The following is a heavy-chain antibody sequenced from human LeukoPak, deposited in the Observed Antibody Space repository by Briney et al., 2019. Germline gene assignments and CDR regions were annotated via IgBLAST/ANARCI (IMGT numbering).Heavy chain of an antibody. CDR3: ARGSYDFDY. CDR2: IYHSGGT. V-gene: IGHV4-30-2*01. D-gene: IGHD3-22*01. Sequence: SQTLSLTCAVSGGSISSGGYSWSWIRQPPGKGLEWIGYIYHSGGTYYNPSLKSRVTISVDRSKNQFSLKLSSVTAADTAVYYCARGSYDFDYWGQGTLVTVSS. CDR1: GGSISSGGYS. J-gene: IGHJ4*02.